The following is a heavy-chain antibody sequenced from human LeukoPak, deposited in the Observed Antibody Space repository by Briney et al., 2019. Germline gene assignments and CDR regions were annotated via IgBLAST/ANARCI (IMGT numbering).Heavy chain of an antibody. D-gene: IGHD6-19*01. CDR1: GSSFGDYG. CDR2: ISGSGGST. CDR3: AKDQSRAVADYFDY. V-gene: IGHV3-23*01. Sequence: PGRSLRLSCTASGSSFGDYGMSWFRQAPGKGLEWVSAISGSGGSTYYADSVKGRFTISRDNSRNTLYLQMNSLRAEDTAVYYCAKDQSRAVADYFDYWGQGTLVTVSS. J-gene: IGHJ4*02.